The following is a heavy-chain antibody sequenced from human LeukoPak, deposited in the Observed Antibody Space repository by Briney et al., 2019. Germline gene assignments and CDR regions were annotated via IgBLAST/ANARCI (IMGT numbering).Heavy chain of an antibody. J-gene: IGHJ5*02. D-gene: IGHD2-15*01. V-gene: IGHV3-33*01. Sequence: GGSLRLSCAASGFTFSSYGMHWVRQAPGKGLEWVAVIWYDGSNKYYADSVKGRFTISRDNSKNTLYLQMNSLRAEDTAVYHCARERGYCSGGSCYSVRRLNWFDPWGQGALVTVSS. CDR2: IWYDGSNK. CDR3: ARERGYCSGGSCYSVRRLNWFDP. CDR1: GFTFSSYG.